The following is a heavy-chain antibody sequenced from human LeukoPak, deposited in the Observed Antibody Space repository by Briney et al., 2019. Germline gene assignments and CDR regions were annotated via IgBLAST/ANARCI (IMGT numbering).Heavy chain of an antibody. V-gene: IGHV4-39*02. CDR2: IYYSGST. Sequence: SETLSLTCTVSGGSISSSSYYWGWIRQPPGKGLEWIGSIYYSGSTYYNPSLKSRVTISVDTSKNQFSLQLNSVTPEDTAVYYCAREGPTTIDYWGQGTLVTVSS. CDR1: GGSISSSSYY. D-gene: IGHD4-17*01. J-gene: IGHJ4*02. CDR3: AREGPTTIDY.